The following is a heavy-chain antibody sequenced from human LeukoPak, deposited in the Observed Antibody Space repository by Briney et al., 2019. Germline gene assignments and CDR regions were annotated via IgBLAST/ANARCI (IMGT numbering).Heavy chain of an antibody. J-gene: IGHJ4*02. D-gene: IGHD6-13*01. CDR1: GYSISSGYY. V-gene: IGHV4-38-2*01. Sequence: SETLSLTCAVSGYSISSGYYWGWIRQPPGKGLEWIGSIYHSGNTYYNPSLTSRVTISVDTSKNQFSLKLSSVTAADTAVYYCARQKDGYSREGFDYWGQGTLVTVSS. CDR2: IYHSGNT. CDR3: ARQKDGYSREGFDY.